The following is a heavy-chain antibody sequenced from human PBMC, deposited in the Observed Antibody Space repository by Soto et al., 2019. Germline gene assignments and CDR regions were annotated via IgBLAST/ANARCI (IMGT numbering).Heavy chain of an antibody. J-gene: IGHJ5*02. CDR2: IYYRGNT. CDR3: ARHRGVVVVPAARSQNWFDP. CDR1: GYSINSDKYY. V-gene: IGHV4-39*01. Sequence: SETLSLTCSVSGYSINSDKYYWGWIRQPPGKGLEWIGSIYYRGNTYYNPSLQTRVTISLDTSKSQFSLRLNSVTAADTAVYYCARHRGVVVVPAARSQNWFDPWGQGTLVTVSS. D-gene: IGHD2-2*01.